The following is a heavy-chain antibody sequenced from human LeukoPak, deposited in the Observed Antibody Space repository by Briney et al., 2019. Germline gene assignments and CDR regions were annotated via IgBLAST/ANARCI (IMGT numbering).Heavy chain of an antibody. D-gene: IGHD3-10*01. J-gene: IGHJ4*02. Sequence: ASVKVSCKASGYTFTGYYMHWVRQAPGQGLEWMGWINPNSGGTNYAQKFQGRVTMTRDTSISTAYMELSRLRSDDTAVYYCARNPRRFGAYLDYWGQGTLVTVSS. CDR2: INPNSGGT. CDR1: GYTFTGYY. V-gene: IGHV1-2*02. CDR3: ARNPRRFGAYLDY.